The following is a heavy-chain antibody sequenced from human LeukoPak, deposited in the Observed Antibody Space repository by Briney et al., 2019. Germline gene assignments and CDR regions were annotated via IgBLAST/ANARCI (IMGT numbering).Heavy chain of an antibody. CDR2: IYTSGST. CDR1: GGSISSGSYY. J-gene: IGHJ6*03. Sequence: SETLSLTCTVSGGSISSGSYYWSWIRQPAGKGLEWIGRIYTSGSTNYSPSLKSRVTISVDTSKNQFSLKLSSVTAADTAVYYCARDAVAGTLNYMDVWGKGTTVTISS. CDR3: ARDAVAGTLNYMDV. D-gene: IGHD6-19*01. V-gene: IGHV4-61*02.